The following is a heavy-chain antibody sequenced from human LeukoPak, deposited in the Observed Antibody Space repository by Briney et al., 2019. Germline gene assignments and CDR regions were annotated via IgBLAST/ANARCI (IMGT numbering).Heavy chain of an antibody. V-gene: IGHV3-21*01. CDR1: GFTFSSYS. J-gene: IGHJ4*02. D-gene: IGHD4-17*01. CDR2: ISSSSYI. CDR3: ASHPPGDYDY. Sequence: WGVLRLSCAASGFTFSSYSMNWVRQAPGKGLEWVSSISSSSYIYYADSVKGRFTISRDNAKNSLYLQMNSLRAEDTAVYYCASHPPGDYDYWGQGTLVTVSS.